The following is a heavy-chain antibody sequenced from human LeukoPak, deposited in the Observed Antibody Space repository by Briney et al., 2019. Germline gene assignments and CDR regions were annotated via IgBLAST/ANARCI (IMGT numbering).Heavy chain of an antibody. CDR1: GGSITSYY. CDR2: IYPSGRT. CDR3: ARLYNWNDGFDY. J-gene: IGHJ4*02. Sequence: SETLSLTCTVSGGSITSYYWSWIRQPPGKGLEWIGYIYPSGRTSYNPSLKSRVTISEDTSTNQLSLKLSSVTAADTAVYYCARLYNWNDGFDYWGQGTLVTVSS. D-gene: IGHD1-1*01. V-gene: IGHV4-4*09.